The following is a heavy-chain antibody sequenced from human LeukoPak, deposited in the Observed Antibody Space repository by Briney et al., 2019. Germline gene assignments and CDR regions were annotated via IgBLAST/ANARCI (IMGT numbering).Heavy chain of an antibody. J-gene: IGHJ4*02. CDR3: AKRKFGGVIVLYFDY. CDR2: ISGSGGST. V-gene: IGHV3-23*01. Sequence: PGGSLRLSCAASGFTFSSYAMSWVRQAPGKGLEWVSAISGSGGSTYYADSVKGRFTISRDNSKNTLYLQMNSLRAEDTAVYYCAKRKFGGVIVLYFDYWGQGTLVTVSS. CDR1: GFTFSSYA. D-gene: IGHD3-16*02.